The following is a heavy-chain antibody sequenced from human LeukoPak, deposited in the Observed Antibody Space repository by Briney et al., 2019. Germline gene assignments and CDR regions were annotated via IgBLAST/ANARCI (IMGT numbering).Heavy chain of an antibody. Sequence: SETLSLTCTVSGGSISSSDYYWGWIRQPPGKGLEWIGSIYYGGSTYYNPSLKSRVTISVDTSMNQFSLKLSFVTTADTAVYYCARALGYCSGGSCTRGYNWFDPWGQGTLVTVST. CDR1: GGSISSSDYY. J-gene: IGHJ5*02. D-gene: IGHD2-15*01. CDR3: ARALGYCSGGSCTRGYNWFDP. V-gene: IGHV4-39*01. CDR2: IYYGGST.